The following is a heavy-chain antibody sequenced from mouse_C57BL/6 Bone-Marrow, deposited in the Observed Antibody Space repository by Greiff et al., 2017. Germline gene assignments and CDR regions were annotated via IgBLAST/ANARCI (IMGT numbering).Heavy chain of an antibody. CDR3: ARHYYGSGFYYYAMDY. CDR2: IHPKSGST. V-gene: IGHV1-64*01. CDR1: GYTFTSYW. J-gene: IGHJ4*01. Sequence: QVQLQQPGAELVKPGASVKLSCKASGYTFTSYWMHWVKQRPGQGLEWIGMIHPKSGSTNYNEKFKSKARLTVDKSSSTAYMHLSSLTAEDSAVYYCARHYYGSGFYYYAMDYWGQGTSVTVSS. D-gene: IGHD1-1*01.